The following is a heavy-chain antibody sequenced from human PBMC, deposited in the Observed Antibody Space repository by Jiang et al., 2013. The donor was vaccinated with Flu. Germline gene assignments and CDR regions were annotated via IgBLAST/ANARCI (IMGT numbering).Heavy chain of an antibody. J-gene: IGHJ4*02. CDR3: ASIGYCSSTSCQTIDY. CDR2: IIPIFGTA. Sequence: EVKKPGSSVKVSCKASGGTFSSYAISWVRQAPGQGLEWMGGIIPIFGTANYAQKFQGRVTITADESTSTAYMELSSLRSEDTAVYYCASIGYCSSTSCQTIDYWGQGTLVTVSS. CDR1: GGTFSSYA. D-gene: IGHD2-2*01. V-gene: IGHV1-69*01.